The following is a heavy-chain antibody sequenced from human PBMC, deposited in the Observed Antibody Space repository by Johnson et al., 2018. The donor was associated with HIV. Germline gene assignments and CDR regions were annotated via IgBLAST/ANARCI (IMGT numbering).Heavy chain of an antibody. D-gene: IGHD2-21*02. CDR1: GFTFSTYG. Sequence: EVQLVESGGGVVQPGRSLRLSCAASGFTFSTYGMHWIRQAPGKGLDWVAYISGSGRTNTIYYGDSVTGRFTISRANAENSLYLQMTILRVEDTAIYYCVRVPLGDWAFDIWGQGTMVTVSS. J-gene: IGHJ3*02. CDR3: VRVPLGDWAFDI. CDR2: ISGSGRTNTI. V-gene: IGHV3-48*04.